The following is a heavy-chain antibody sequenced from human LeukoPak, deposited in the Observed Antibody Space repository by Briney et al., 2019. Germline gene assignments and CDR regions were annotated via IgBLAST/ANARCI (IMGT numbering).Heavy chain of an antibody. D-gene: IGHD6-13*01. CDR2: IYYSGST. V-gene: IGHV4-59*08. CDR1: GASIRNY. J-gene: IGHJ5*02. Sequence: KPSETLSLTCTVSGASIRNYWSWIRQSPGKGLEWVGYIYYSGSTNYNSSLESRVAMSVDTSKNQFSLRLSSVTAADTAIYYCARRYSSSWYVGFFDPWGQGTLVTVSS. CDR3: ARRYSSSWYVGFFDP.